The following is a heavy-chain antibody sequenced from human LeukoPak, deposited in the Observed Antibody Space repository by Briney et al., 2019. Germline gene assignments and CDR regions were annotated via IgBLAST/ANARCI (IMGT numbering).Heavy chain of an antibody. Sequence: SETLSLTCTVSGGSISSGGYYWSWIRQHPGKGLEWIGYIYYSGSTYYHPSLKSRVTISVDTSKNQFSLKRSSVTAADTAVYYCARALGDDGDYWGQGTLVTVSS. CDR1: GGSISSGGYY. V-gene: IGHV4-31*03. D-gene: IGHD2-21*02. CDR3: ARALGDDGDY. J-gene: IGHJ4*02. CDR2: IYYSGST.